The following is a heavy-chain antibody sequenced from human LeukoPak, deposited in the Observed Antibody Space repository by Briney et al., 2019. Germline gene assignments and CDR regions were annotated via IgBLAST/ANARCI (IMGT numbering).Heavy chain of an antibody. V-gene: IGHV4-4*07. Sequence: SETLSLTCTVSGGSISSYYWSWIRQPPGKGLEWIGRISGSGSTTYNPSLKSRVTMSVDTSKNQFSLKLTSVTAADTAVYYCARDPPDTTMANAMDVWGQGTTVTVSS. CDR3: ARDPPDTTMANAMDV. D-gene: IGHD5-18*01. J-gene: IGHJ6*02. CDR1: GGSISSYY. CDR2: ISGSGST.